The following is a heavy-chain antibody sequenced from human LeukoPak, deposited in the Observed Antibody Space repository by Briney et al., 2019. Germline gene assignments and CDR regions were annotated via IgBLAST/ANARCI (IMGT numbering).Heavy chain of an antibody. CDR3: ARDAYTSNYPD. Sequence: LETLSLTCTVSGGSISSYYWSWIRQPPGKGLEWIGYIYYSGSTNYNPSLKSRVTISVDTSKNQFSLNLSSVTAADTAVYYCARDAYTSNYPDWGQGTLVTVSS. D-gene: IGHD4-11*01. J-gene: IGHJ4*02. CDR1: GGSISSYY. V-gene: IGHV4-59*01. CDR2: IYYSGST.